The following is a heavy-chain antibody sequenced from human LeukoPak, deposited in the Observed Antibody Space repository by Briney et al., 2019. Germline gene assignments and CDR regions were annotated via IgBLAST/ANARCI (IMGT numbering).Heavy chain of an antibody. CDR1: GGSISSYY. V-gene: IGHV4-59*01. Sequence: SETLSLTCTVSGGSISSYYWSWIRQPPGKGLEWIGYIYYSGSTNYNPSLKSRVTISVDTSKNQFSLKLSSVTAADTAVHYCARGISVVHFDYWGQGTLVTVSS. CDR3: ARGISVVHFDY. CDR2: IYYSGST. J-gene: IGHJ4*02. D-gene: IGHD3-16*02.